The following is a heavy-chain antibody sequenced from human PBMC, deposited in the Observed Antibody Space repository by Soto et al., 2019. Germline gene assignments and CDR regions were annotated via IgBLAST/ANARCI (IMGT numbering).Heavy chain of an antibody. D-gene: IGHD5-18*01. CDR3: ARDRAMDDY. J-gene: IGHJ4*02. Sequence: EVRLVESGGGLVQPGGSLRLSCTTSGFTFSNFWMNWVRQAPGEGLEWVANIRQDGSEKNYVDSVKGRFTISRDNAKNSVYLQMNSLRGEDTAVYYCARDRAMDDYWGQGTLVTVSP. CDR1: GFTFSNFW. V-gene: IGHV3-7*03. CDR2: IRQDGSEK.